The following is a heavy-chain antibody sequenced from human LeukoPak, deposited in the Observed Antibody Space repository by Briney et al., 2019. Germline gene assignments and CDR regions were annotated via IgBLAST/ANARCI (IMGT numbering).Heavy chain of an antibody. V-gene: IGHV4-61*02. CDR2: IYTSGST. CDR1: GGSISSGSYY. D-gene: IGHD2-2*01. CDR3: ARGQGGLIVPAARAYFYFYMDV. Sequence: SETLSLTCTVSGGSISSGSYYWSWIRQPAGKGLEWIGRIYTSGSTNYNPSLKSRVTISVDTSKNEFSLKLSSVTAADTAVYYCARGQGGLIVPAARAYFYFYMDVWGKGTTVTISS. J-gene: IGHJ6*03.